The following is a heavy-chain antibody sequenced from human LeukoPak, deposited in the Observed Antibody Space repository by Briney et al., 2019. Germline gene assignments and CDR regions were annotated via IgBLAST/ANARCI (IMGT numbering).Heavy chain of an antibody. V-gene: IGHV3-7*01. CDR3: ARVRGSRAFDI. J-gene: IGHJ3*02. Sequence: PGGSLRLSCVASGFTFSSYWMSWVRQAPGKGLEWVANIKQDGSEKYYVDSVKGRFTISRDNAKNSLYLQMNSLRAEDTAVYYCARVRGSRAFDIWGQGTMVTVSS. CDR1: GFTFSSYW. D-gene: IGHD2-2*01. CDR2: IKQDGSEK.